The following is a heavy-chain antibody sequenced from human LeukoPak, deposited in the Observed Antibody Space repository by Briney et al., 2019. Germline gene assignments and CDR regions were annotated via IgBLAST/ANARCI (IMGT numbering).Heavy chain of an antibody. CDR3: AKGNTGGGVDY. CDR1: GFTFSYYV. CDR2: ISGSGDNT. Sequence: GGSLRLSCAASGFTFSYYVMTWVRQAPGKGLEWVSAISGSGDNTYYADSVKGRFTISRDNSKNTLYLQMNSLRAEDTAVYYCAKGNTGGGVDYWGQGTLVTVSS. J-gene: IGHJ4*02. V-gene: IGHV3-23*01.